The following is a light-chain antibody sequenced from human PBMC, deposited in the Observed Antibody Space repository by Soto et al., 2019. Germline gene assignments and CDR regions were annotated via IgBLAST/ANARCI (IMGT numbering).Light chain of an antibody. CDR2: DVS. Sequence: QSALTQPRSVSGSPGQSVTISCTGTSSDVGGYNYVSWYQQHPGKAPKLMIYDVSKRPSGVPDRFSGSKSGNTASLTISGLQAEDEAEYYCCSYAGSLFGGGTKLTVL. J-gene: IGLJ2*01. V-gene: IGLV2-11*01. CDR1: SSDVGGYNY. CDR3: CSYAGSL.